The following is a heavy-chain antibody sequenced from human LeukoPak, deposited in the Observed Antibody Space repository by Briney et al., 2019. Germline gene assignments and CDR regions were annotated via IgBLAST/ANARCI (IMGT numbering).Heavy chain of an antibody. J-gene: IGHJ4*02. CDR3: ASSTYYYDSSGYYYVGYFDY. CDR2: ISSSSSYI. V-gene: IGHV3-21*01. Sequence: GGSLRLSCAASGFTFSSYSMNWVRQAPGKGLEWVSSISSSSSYIYYADSVKGRFTISRDNAKNSLYLEMNSLRAEDTAVYYYASSTYYYDSSGYYYVGYFDYWGQGILVTVSS. D-gene: IGHD3-22*01. CDR1: GFTFSSYS.